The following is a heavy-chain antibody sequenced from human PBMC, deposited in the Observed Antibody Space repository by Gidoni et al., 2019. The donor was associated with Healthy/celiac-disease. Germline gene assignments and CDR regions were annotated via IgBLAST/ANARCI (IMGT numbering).Heavy chain of an antibody. Sequence: QVQLVQSGAEVKKPGASVKVSCKASGYTFTGYYMHWVRQAPGQGLEWMGWINPNSGGTNYAQKFQGRVTITRDTSISTAYMELSRLRSDDTAVYYCARAGIFGEVIISVDLDYWGQGTLVTVSS. CDR2: INPNSGGT. CDR3: ARAGIFGEVIISVDLDY. D-gene: IGHD3-3*01. J-gene: IGHJ4*02. CDR1: GYTFTGYY. V-gene: IGHV1-2*02.